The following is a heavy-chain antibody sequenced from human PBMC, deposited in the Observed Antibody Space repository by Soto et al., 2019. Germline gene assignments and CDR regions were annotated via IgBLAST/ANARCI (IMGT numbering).Heavy chain of an antibody. D-gene: IGHD1-26*01. CDR2: ISGSDGKT. CDR1: GFSFTSYA. CDR3: ARWSFLDY. V-gene: IGHV3-23*01. Sequence: HPGGSLRLSCAASGFSFTSYALSWVRQAPGKGLEWVPTISGSDGKTYYADSVKGRFSISRDTSKTTLYLQMNSLRVGDTAVYYCARWSFLDYWGQGTRVTVSS. J-gene: IGHJ4*02.